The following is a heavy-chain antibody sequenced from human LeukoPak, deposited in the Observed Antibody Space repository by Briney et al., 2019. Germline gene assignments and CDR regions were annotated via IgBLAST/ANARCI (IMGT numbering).Heavy chain of an antibody. Sequence: ASVKVSCKASGYTFTGHYIHWVRQAPGQGLERMGWVNPNSGGTNYAQKFQGRVTMTRDTSISTAYMELSRLRSVDTAVYYCARVGGQTNWFDPWGQGTLVTVSS. CDR1: GYTFTGHY. V-gene: IGHV1-2*02. J-gene: IGHJ5*02. CDR2: VNPNSGGT. CDR3: ARVGGQTNWFDP. D-gene: IGHD1-26*01.